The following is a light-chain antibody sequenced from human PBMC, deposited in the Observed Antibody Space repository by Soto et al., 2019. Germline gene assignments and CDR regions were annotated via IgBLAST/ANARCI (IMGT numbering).Light chain of an antibody. Sequence: ALTQPASVSGSPGQSITISCTGTSSDVGGYNYVSWYQQHPGKAPKLMIYEVSNRPSGVSNRFSGSKSGNTASLTISGLQAEDEADYYCSSYTSSSILYVFGTGTKVTVL. CDR2: EVS. CDR3: SSYTSSSILYV. J-gene: IGLJ1*01. V-gene: IGLV2-14*01. CDR1: SSDVGGYNY.